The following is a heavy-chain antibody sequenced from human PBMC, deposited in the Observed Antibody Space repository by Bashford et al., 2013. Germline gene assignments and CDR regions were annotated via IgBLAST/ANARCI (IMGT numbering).Heavy chain of an antibody. V-gene: IGHV1-69*05. J-gene: IGHJ4*02. CDR2: IIPIFGTA. CDR1: EAPSAAML. CDR3: ARPIYYDSSGYSTFFGY. D-gene: IGHD3-22*01. Sequence: PSVKVVLQGVLEAPSAAMLSAGCDRPLGQGLEWMGGIIPIFGTANYAQKLQGRVTMTTDTSTSTAYMELRSLRSDDTAVYYCARPIYYDSSGYSTFFGYWGQGTLVTVSS.